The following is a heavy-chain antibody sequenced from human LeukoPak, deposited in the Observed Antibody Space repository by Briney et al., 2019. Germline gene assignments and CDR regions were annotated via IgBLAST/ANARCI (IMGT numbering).Heavy chain of an antibody. V-gene: IGHV4-59*08. J-gene: IGHJ4*02. CDR3: ASLGGTYDF. Sequence: SETLSLTCTVSDGSISNYYWSWIRQPPGKGLEWIGYLYYSGSTNYNPSLKSRVTISLDASKNQISLKLSSVTAADTAVYYCASLGGTYDFWGQGTRVTVSS. CDR2: LYYSGST. CDR1: DGSISNYY. D-gene: IGHD1-26*01.